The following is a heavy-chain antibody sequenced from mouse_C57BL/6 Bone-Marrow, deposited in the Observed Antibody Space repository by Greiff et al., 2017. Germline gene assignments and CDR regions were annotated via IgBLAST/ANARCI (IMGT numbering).Heavy chain of an antibody. CDR3: AREATVVANYYAMDY. V-gene: IGHV1-56*01. D-gene: IGHD1-1*01. J-gene: IGHJ4*01. CDR2: LFPGSGST. Sequence: VKLMESGPELVRPGASVKISCKAPGYTFTSHWMQWVRQRPGQGLEWIGELFPGSGSTYYNETFKGKATLTVDTSSRTAYMQLRSLTSEDSAVYCCAREATVVANYYAMDYWGQGTSVTVSS. CDR1: GYTFTSHW.